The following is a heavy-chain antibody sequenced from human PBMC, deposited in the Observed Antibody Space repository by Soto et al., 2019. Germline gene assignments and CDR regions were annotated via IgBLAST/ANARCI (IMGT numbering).Heavy chain of an antibody. V-gene: IGHV3-7*01. CDR2: IKQDGSEK. CDR3: ARVVVAATPFFDY. D-gene: IGHD2-15*01. J-gene: IGHJ4*02. Sequence: GGSLRLSCAASGFTFSSYWMSWVRQAPGKGLEWVANIKQDGSEKYYVDSVKGRFTISRDNAKNSLYLQMNSLRAEDTAVYYCARVVVAATPFFDYWGQGTLVTVSS. CDR1: GFTFSSYW.